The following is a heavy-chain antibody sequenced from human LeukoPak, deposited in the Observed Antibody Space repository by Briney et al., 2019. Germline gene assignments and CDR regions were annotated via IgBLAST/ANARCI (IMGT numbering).Heavy chain of an antibody. J-gene: IGHJ3*02. CDR3: ARPSGYSGSYSAFNI. D-gene: IGHD1-26*01. V-gene: IGHV4-59*08. Sequence: SETLSLTCTVSGGSISSYYWSWIRQPPGRGLEWLGYIYYSGSTNYNPSLKSRVTISVDTSKNQFSLKLSSVTAADTAVYYCARPSGYSGSYSAFNIWGQGTMVTVSS. CDR2: IYYSGST. CDR1: GGSISSYY.